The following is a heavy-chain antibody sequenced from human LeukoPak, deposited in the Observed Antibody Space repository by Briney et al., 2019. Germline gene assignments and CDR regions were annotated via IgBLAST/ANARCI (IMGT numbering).Heavy chain of an antibody. V-gene: IGHV3-64*01. CDR3: AREARAGYYDSSGYEDY. CDR1: GFTFSSYA. Sequence: GGSLRLSCAASGFTFSSYAMHWVRQAPGKGLEYVSAISSNGGSTYYANSVKGRFTISRDNSKNTLYLQMNSLRAEDTAVYYCAREARAGYYDSSGYEDYWGQGTLVTVSS. J-gene: IGHJ4*02. CDR2: ISSNGGST. D-gene: IGHD3-22*01.